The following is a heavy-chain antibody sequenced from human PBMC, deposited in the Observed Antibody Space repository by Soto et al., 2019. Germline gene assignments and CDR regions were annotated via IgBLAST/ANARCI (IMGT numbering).Heavy chain of an antibody. CDR3: TRKKCTGDCYLFDY. V-gene: IGHV1-18*01. CDR1: GYTFSTYG. CDR2: INTDSGNP. J-gene: IGHJ4*02. Sequence: ASVEVSCKASGYTFSTYGVNWVRQAPGQGLEWMGWINTDSGNPSYAQKFQGRVSMTRDTSSGTAYMEMRSLTSDDTAVYYCTRKKCTGDCYLFDYWGQGTLVTVSS. D-gene: IGHD2-21*02.